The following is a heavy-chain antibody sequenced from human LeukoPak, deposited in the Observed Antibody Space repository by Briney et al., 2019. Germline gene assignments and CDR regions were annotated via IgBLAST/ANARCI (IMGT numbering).Heavy chain of an antibody. V-gene: IGHV4-38-2*02. J-gene: IGHJ6*02. CDR2: IYHSVST. CDR1: GYSISSGYY. D-gene: IGHD3-10*01. CDR3: ASSGILWFGELFFPPYYYYGMDV. Sequence: PSETLSLTCTVSGYSISSGYYWGWIRQPPGKGLEWIGSIYHSVSTYYNPSLKSRVTISVDTSKNQFSLKLSSVTAADTAVYYCASSGILWFGELFFPPYYYYGMDVWGQGTTVTVSS.